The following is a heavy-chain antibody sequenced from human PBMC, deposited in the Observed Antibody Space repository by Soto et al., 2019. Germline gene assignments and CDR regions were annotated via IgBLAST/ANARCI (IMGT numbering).Heavy chain of an antibody. CDR2: IYYLGRT. D-gene: IGHD3-16*01. CDR1: DSISTYY. J-gene: IGHJ5*02. Sequence: TSETLSLTCTVDSISTYYWNWIRQPPGKGLEWIGYIYYLGRTNYNSSLKSRITMSIDTSKNQFSLRLSSVTAADTAVYYCATYLRGGLGRGSWGQGALVTVS. V-gene: IGHV4-59*08. CDR3: ATYLRGGLGRGS.